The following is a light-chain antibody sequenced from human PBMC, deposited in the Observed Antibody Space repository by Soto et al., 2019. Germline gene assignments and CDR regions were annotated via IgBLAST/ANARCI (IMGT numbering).Light chain of an antibody. J-gene: IGKJ5*01. CDR2: GAS. CDR1: QSVGSD. V-gene: IGKV3-15*01. Sequence: ETVLTQSPVTLSVSPGERATLSCRASQSVGSDLAWYQQKPGQAPSLLIYGASSRATGIPARFSGSGSGTEITLTISSLQSEDFAVYYCLQYSNWPPGTFGQGTRLEIK. CDR3: LQYSNWPPGT.